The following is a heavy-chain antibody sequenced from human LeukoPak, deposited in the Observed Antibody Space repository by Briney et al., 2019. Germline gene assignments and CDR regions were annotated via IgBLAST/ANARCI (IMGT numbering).Heavy chain of an antibody. D-gene: IGHD1-26*01. V-gene: IGHV4-59*01. CDR3: ARYVRNRGTFYLDY. J-gene: IGHJ4*02. CDR2: IYYSGSS. Sequence: SSETLSLTCTVSGVSISSDYWSWIRQPPGKVLEWIDYIYYSGSSNYNPSLEGRVSMSLDTSKTQFSLNLRSVTAADTAVYYCARYVRNRGTFYLDYWGQGTLVTVSS. CDR1: GVSISSDY.